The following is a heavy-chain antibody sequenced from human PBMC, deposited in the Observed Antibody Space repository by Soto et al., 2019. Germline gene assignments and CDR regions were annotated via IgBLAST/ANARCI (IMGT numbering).Heavy chain of an antibody. D-gene: IGHD6-13*01. V-gene: IGHV3-33*01. J-gene: IGHJ4*02. CDR1: GFIFATYG. CDR3: ARGNVAAAGLFDY. Sequence: QVQLVESGGGVVQPGRSLRLSCVASGFIFATYGMHWVRQAPGKGLEWVAVLYSDGSHKNYADSVKGRFTISRDNSKNTLYLQMYTLRAEDTAVNYCARGNVAAAGLFDYWGQGTLVTVSS. CDR2: LYSDGSHK.